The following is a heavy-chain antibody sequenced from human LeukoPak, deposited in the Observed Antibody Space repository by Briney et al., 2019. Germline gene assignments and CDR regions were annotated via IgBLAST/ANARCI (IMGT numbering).Heavy chain of an antibody. CDR3: ARVGYSYGFDFDY. J-gene: IGHJ4*02. V-gene: IGHV4-39*07. CDR1: GDSISSSSYY. CDR2: INYSGNT. Sequence: SETLSLTCTVSGDSISSSSYYWGWIRQPPGKGLELIGSINYSGNTYYNPSLKSRVTISVDTSKNQFSLKLSSVTAADTAVYYCARVGYSYGFDFDYWGQGTLVTVSS. D-gene: IGHD5-18*01.